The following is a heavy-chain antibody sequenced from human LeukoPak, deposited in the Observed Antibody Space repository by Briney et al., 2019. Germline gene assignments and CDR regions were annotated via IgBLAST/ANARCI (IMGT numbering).Heavy chain of an antibody. CDR1: GFTFSSSA. Sequence: GGPLRLSCAASGFTFSSSAMSWVRQAPGKGLEWVSTISGSGGSTYYADSVKGRFTISRDNSKNTLYLQMNSLRAEDTAVYYCAKDLSSGYYPRYGMDVWGQGTTVTVSS. CDR3: AKDLSSGYYPRYGMDV. J-gene: IGHJ6*02. D-gene: IGHD3-22*01. CDR2: ISGSGGST. V-gene: IGHV3-23*01.